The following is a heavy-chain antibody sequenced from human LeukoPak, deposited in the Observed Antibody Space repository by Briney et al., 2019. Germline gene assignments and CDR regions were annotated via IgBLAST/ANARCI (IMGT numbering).Heavy chain of an antibody. D-gene: IGHD2-2*01. J-gene: IGHJ4*02. Sequence: PGGSLRLSCAASGFTFSSYAMSWVRQAPGKGLEWVSAFSGSGGSTYYADSVKGRFTISRDNSKNTLYLQMNSLRAEDTAVYYCAKDLRHCSSTSCYPTVSDYWGQGTLVTVSS. CDR3: AKDLRHCSSTSCYPTVSDY. V-gene: IGHV3-23*01. CDR1: GFTFSSYA. CDR2: FSGSGGST.